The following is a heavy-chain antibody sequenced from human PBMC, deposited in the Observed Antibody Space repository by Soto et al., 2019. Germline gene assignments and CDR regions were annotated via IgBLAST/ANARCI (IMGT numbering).Heavy chain of an antibody. Sequence: ASLKVSCKASGYTFTSYGISWVRQAPGQGLEWMGWISAYNGNTNYAQKLQGRGTMTTDTSTSTAYMELRSLRSDDTAVYYCARDLYCGGDCYLGHYFDYWGQGTLVTVSS. CDR1: GYTFTSYG. CDR3: ARDLYCGGDCYLGHYFDY. D-gene: IGHD2-21*02. J-gene: IGHJ4*02. V-gene: IGHV1-18*01. CDR2: ISAYNGNT.